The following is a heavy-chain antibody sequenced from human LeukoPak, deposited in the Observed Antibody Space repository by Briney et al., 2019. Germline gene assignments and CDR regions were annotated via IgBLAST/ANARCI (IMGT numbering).Heavy chain of an antibody. CDR3: ARGFFKWVHNWFDP. CDR2: ISGSGRTI. J-gene: IGHJ5*02. Sequence: PGGSLRLSCAASEFTFDDYYMSWIRQAPGKGLEWVSYISGSGRTIYYADSVKGRFTISRDNAKNSLYLQMNSLGAEDTAVYYCARGFFKWVHNWFDPWGLGTLVTVSS. V-gene: IGHV3-11*01. CDR1: EFTFDDYY. D-gene: IGHD2-8*01.